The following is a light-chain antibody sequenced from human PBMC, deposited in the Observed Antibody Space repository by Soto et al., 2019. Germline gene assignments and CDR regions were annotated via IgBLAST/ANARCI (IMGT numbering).Light chain of an antibody. J-gene: IGLJ2*01. Sequence: QSVLTQPTSASGTPGQRVTISCSGSTSNIGSNTVNWYQQLPGTAPKLLIYWNDQRPSGVPDRFSGSKSGTSASLAISGLQSEDEADYYCAAWDDSLHGVVFGGGTKLTVL. CDR3: AAWDDSLHGVV. CDR1: TSNIGSNT. V-gene: IGLV1-44*01. CDR2: WND.